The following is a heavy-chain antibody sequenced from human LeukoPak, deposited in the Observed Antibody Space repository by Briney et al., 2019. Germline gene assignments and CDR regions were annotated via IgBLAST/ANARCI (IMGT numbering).Heavy chain of an antibody. CDR1: GYTFTGYY. D-gene: IGHD3-10*01. V-gene: IGHV1-2*02. J-gene: IGHJ4*02. CDR3: ARVTRITMVRGVINPYYFDY. CDR2: INPNSGGT. Sequence: ASVKVSCKASGYTFTGYYMHRVRQAPGQGLEWMGWINPNSGGTNYAQKFQGRVTMTRDTSISTAYMELSRLRSDDTAVYYCARVTRITMVRGVINPYYFDYWGQGTLVTVSS.